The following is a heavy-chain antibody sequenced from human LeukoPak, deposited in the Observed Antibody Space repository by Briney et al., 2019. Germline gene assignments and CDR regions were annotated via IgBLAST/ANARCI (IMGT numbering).Heavy chain of an antibody. CDR1: GGSITSRDYY. D-gene: IGHD3-10*01. Sequence: SQTLSLTCTVSGGSITSRDYYWSWIRQSPGKGLEWIGYISYSGSTYYNPSLRSRVTISIDTSKNQLSLRLSSVTAADTAVCYCARHGSYCFDSWGQGTLVTVSS. CDR2: ISYSGST. V-gene: IGHV4-30-4*08. J-gene: IGHJ4*02. CDR3: ARHGSYCFDS.